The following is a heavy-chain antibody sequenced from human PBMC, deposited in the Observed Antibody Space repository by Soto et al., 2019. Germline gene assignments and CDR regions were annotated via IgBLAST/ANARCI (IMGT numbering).Heavy chain of an antibody. CDR2: MWYDGAHE. J-gene: IGHJ4*02. Sequence: LRLSCAASGFSFSNCGMHWVRQAPGKGLEWVAVMWYDGAHEKYADSVKGRFTISRDNSKSALYLQMNSLRAEDTGVYYCARTDCSSSSCPSDLVGATTMDYWGQGTPVTVSS. D-gene: IGHD2-2*01. CDR1: GFSFSNCG. CDR3: ARTDCSSSSCPSDLVGATTMDY. V-gene: IGHV3-33*01.